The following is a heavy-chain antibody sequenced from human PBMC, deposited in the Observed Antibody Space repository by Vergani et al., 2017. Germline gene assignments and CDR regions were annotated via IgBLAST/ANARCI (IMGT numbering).Heavy chain of an antibody. CDR1: GFTFSSYS. CDR3: ARDVGSWASPYFDY. Sequence: VQLVESGGGVVQPGRSLRLSCAASGFTFSSYSMNWVRQAPGKGLEWVSSISSSSSYIYYADSVKGRFTISRDNAKNSLYLQMNSLRAEDTAVYYCARDVGSWASPYFDYWGQGTLVTVSS. V-gene: IGHV3-21*01. D-gene: IGHD2-15*01. J-gene: IGHJ4*02. CDR2: ISSSSSYI.